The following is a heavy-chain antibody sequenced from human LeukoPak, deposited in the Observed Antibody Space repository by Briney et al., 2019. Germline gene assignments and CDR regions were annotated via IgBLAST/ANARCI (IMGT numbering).Heavy chain of an antibody. CDR1: GFTFSSYW. CDR2: INSDGSST. V-gene: IGHV3-74*01. J-gene: IGHJ6*04. Sequence: GGSLRLSCAASGFTFSSYWMHWVRQAPGKGLVWVSRINSDGSSTSYADSVKGRFTISRDNAKNTLYLQMNSLRAEDTAVYYCASSSSEGPSPPIYGMDVWGKGTTVTVSS. CDR3: ASSSSEGPSPPIYGMDV. D-gene: IGHD2-15*01.